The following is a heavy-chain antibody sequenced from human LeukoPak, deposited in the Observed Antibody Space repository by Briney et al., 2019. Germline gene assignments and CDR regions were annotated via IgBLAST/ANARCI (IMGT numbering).Heavy chain of an antibody. CDR3: ARDKGLAIRAYDI. D-gene: IGHD3-9*01. J-gene: IGHJ3*02. Sequence: GGSLRLSCVASGLTFSTYNMNWVRQAPGKGLDWVSFIDAGGNYIRYADAVKGRFTISRDNAHNSLFLEVNSLRVEDTAVYYCARDKGLAIRAYDIWGQGTMVTVSS. V-gene: IGHV3-21*06. CDR2: IDAGGNYI. CDR1: GLTFSTYN.